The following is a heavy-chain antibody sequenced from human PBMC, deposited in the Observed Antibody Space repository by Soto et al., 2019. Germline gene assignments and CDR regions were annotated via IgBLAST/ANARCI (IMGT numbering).Heavy chain of an antibody. V-gene: IGHV3-23*01. Sequence: EVQLLESGGGLVQPGGSLRLSCAASGFTFSSYAMSWVRQAPGKGLEWVSAISGSGGSTYYADSVKGRFTISRDNSKNTLYLQMNSVRAEDTAVYYCAKAGVSNWNYYWFDPWGQGTLVTVSS. CDR3: AKAGVSNWNYYWFDP. CDR1: GFTFSSYA. CDR2: ISGSGGST. J-gene: IGHJ5*02. D-gene: IGHD1-7*01.